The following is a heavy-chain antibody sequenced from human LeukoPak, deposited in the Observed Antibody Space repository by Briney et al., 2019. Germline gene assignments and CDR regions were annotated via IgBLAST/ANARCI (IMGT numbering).Heavy chain of an antibody. V-gene: IGHV1-2*02. CDR1: GYTFTDNY. D-gene: IGHD3-9*01. J-gene: IGHJ3*02. CDR3: ARDPERYFDWLKDAFDI. Sequence: GASVKVSCKASGYTFTDNYMHWVRQAPGQGLEWMGWINPYSGGTVYAQKFQGRVTMTRDTSISTAYMELSSLRSEDTAVYYCARDPERYFDWLKDAFDIWGQGTMVTVSS. CDR2: INPYSGGT.